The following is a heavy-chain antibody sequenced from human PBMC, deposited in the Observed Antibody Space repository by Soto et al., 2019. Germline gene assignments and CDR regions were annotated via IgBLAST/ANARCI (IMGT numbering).Heavy chain of an antibody. CDR1: DVSINSSSDY. J-gene: IGHJ6*02. D-gene: IGHD6-6*01. V-gene: IGHV4-39*01. Sequence: SETLSLTCTVSDVSINSSSDYWGWIRQPPGKGPEWIGSIYYSGSTYYNPSLKSRITINPDTSKNQFSLQLNSVTPEDTAVYYCARFSVGYSSSSGSHYYGMDVWGQGTTVTVSS. CDR3: ARFSVGYSSSSGSHYYGMDV. CDR2: IYYSGST.